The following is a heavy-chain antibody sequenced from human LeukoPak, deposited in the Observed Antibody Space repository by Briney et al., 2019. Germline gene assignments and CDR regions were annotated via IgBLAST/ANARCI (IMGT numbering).Heavy chain of an antibody. V-gene: IGHV4-39*01. CDR3: ARLGGLTMIVVVFDH. Sequence: SETLSLTCTVSGGSISSSTYYWGWIRQSPGKGLEWIGTVYYSGSTYYNPSLKSRVSASVDTSKNQFSLKLNSVTAADTAVYYCARLGGLTMIVVVFDHWGQGVLVTVSS. CDR1: GGSISSSTYY. D-gene: IGHD3-22*01. CDR2: VYYSGST. J-gene: IGHJ4*02.